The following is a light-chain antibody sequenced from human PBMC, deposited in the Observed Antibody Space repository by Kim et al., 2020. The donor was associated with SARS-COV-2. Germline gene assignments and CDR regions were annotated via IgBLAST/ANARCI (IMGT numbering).Light chain of an antibody. CDR1: KLGYKY. J-gene: IGLJ2*01. CDR3: QAWDSSTVV. CDR2: QDS. V-gene: IGLV3-1*01. Sequence: SVSPGQTASITCSGDKLGYKYACWYQQKPGQSPVLVIYQDSKRPSGIPGRFSGSNSGNTATLTISGTQAMDEADYYCQAWDSSTVVFGGGTQLTVL.